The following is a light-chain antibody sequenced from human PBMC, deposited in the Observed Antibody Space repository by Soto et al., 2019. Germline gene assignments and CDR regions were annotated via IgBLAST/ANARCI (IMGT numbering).Light chain of an antibody. Sequence: QSVLTQAPSVSGAPGQRVTISCTGSSSNIGAGYDVHWYQHLPGTAPKLLMYGNSNRPSGVPDRFSGSKSGTSASLAITGLQAEDEADYYCQSYDSSLSAYVFGTGTKVTVL. CDR1: SSNIGAGYD. J-gene: IGLJ1*01. CDR2: GNS. V-gene: IGLV1-40*01. CDR3: QSYDSSLSAYV.